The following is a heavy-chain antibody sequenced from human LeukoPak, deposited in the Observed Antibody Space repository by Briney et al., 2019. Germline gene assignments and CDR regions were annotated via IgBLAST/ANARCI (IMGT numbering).Heavy chain of an antibody. Sequence: SETLSLTCTVSGGSISSYYWSWIRQPPGKGLEWIGYIYYSGSTNYNPSLKSRVTISVDTSKNQFSLKLSSVTAADTAVYYCAKDYGGNSIPLSFDYWGQGTLVTVSS. CDR2: IYYSGST. V-gene: IGHV4-59*01. D-gene: IGHD4-23*01. J-gene: IGHJ4*02. CDR1: GGSISSYY. CDR3: AKDYGGNSIPLSFDY.